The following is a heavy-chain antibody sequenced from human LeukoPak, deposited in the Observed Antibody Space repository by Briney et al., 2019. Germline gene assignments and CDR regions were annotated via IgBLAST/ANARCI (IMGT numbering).Heavy chain of an antibody. CDR1: GYSISSGYY. Sequence: SETLSLTRAVSGYSISSGYYWGWIRQPPAKGLEWIGSIYHSGSTYYNPSLKSRVTISVDTSKNQFSLKLSSVTAADTAVYYCARDSSSWSGGYYYGMDVWGKGTTVTVSS. CDR3: ARDSSSWSGGYYYGMDV. CDR2: IYHSGST. D-gene: IGHD6-13*01. V-gene: IGHV4-38-2*02. J-gene: IGHJ6*04.